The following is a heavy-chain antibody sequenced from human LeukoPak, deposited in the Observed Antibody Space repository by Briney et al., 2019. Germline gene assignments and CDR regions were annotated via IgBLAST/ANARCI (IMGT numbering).Heavy chain of an antibody. CDR1: GFSFSRYD. V-gene: IGHV3-30*02. D-gene: IGHD3-3*01. CDR2: IRYDGSNK. Sequence: GGSLRLSCAASGFSFSRYDIHWARQAPGKGLEWVAFIRYDGSNKNYADSVKGRFTISRDNFMSTVYLQMNSLRAEDTAVYYCAKDRQTITIFGVVNTPRANFDYWGQGTLVTVSS. J-gene: IGHJ4*02. CDR3: AKDRQTITIFGVVNTPRANFDY.